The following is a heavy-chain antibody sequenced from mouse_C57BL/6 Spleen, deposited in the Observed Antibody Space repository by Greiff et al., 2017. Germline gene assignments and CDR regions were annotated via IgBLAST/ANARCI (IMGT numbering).Heavy chain of an antibody. CDR2: INPNNGGT. V-gene: IGHV1-26*01. D-gene: IGHD1-1*01. CDR1: GYTFTDYY. J-gene: IGHJ3*01. CDR3: ASAYGSSYGAY. Sequence: VQLQQSGPELVKPGASVKISCKASGYTFTDYYMNWVKQSHGKSLEWIGDINPNNGGTSYNQKFKGKATLTVDKSSSTAYMELRSLTSEDSAVYYCASAYGSSYGAYWGQGTLVTVSA.